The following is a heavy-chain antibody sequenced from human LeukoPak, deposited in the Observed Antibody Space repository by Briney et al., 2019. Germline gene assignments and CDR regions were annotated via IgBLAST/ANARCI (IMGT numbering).Heavy chain of an antibody. V-gene: IGHV1-2*02. D-gene: IGHD2-2*01. Sequence: ASVKVSCKASGYTFTGYYMHWVRPAPGQGPEWMGWINPNSGGTNYAQKFQGRVTMTRDTSISTAYMELSRLRSDDTAVYYCARGYCSSTSCYPFDYWGQGTLVTVSS. J-gene: IGHJ4*02. CDR1: GYTFTGYY. CDR2: INPNSGGT. CDR3: ARGYCSSTSCYPFDY.